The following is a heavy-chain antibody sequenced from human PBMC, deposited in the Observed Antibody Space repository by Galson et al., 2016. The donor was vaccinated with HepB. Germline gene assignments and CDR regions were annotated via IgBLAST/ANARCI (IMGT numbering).Heavy chain of an antibody. D-gene: IGHD2-15*01. J-gene: IGHJ4*02. V-gene: IGHV2-70*04. CDR2: IDWDGDK. CDR1: DFSVTTRGVR. Sequence: PALVKPTQTLTLTCTFSDFSVTTRGVRVNWIRQPPGKALEWLARIDWDGDKFYSTSLKTRLTISKDTSKTQVVLAMTNMDPVDTATYYCARAYCSDGSCYNAFDSWGQGTLVTVSS. CDR3: ARAYCSDGSCYNAFDS.